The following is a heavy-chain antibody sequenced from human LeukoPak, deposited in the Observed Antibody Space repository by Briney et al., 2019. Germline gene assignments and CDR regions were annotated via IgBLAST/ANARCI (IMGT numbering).Heavy chain of an antibody. CDR2: IYDSGNT. Sequence: SQTLSLTCTVSGDPVSTTDYYWTSIRQPPGRGLEWIEYIYDSGNTYYNQPIKSRVTIAVATPNKQVSLKLSSVTTAYKAVYYCARVGYDSSASCYSPGSFDSWGQGTMVTVFS. J-gene: IGHJ3*02. CDR1: GDPVSTTDYY. D-gene: IGHD2-2*01. CDR3: ARVGYDSSASCYSPGSFDS. V-gene: IGHV4-30-4*01.